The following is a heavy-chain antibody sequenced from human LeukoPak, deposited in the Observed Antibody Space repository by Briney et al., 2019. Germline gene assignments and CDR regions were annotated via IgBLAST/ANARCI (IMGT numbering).Heavy chain of an antibody. CDR3: AKGFCGSTNCYLGD. J-gene: IGHJ4*02. Sequence: PGGSLRLSCATSGFTVSSNYMSWVRQAPGKGLEWVSVIYSGGSTYYADSVKGRFTISRDNSKNTVYLQMNSLRAEDTAIYYCAKGFCGSTNCYLGDWGQGTQVTVSS. D-gene: IGHD2-2*01. CDR2: IYSGGST. V-gene: IGHV3-66*01. CDR1: GFTVSSNY.